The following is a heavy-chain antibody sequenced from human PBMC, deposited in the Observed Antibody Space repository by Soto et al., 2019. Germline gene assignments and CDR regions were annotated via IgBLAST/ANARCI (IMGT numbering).Heavy chain of an antibody. V-gene: IGHV1-8*01. D-gene: IGHD3-3*01. J-gene: IGHJ6*02. CDR3: ARERKFDFWRKGLDV. CDR1: GYTFTSYD. Sequence: QAQLVQSGAEVKKPGASVKVSCKASGYTFTSYDINWVRQAPGQGLEWLGWMDPNSGSTGYAQNFQGRVTMTRNISINTAHMELSSLRSEDTDVYYCARERKFDFWRKGLDVWGQGTTVTVSS. CDR2: MDPNSGST.